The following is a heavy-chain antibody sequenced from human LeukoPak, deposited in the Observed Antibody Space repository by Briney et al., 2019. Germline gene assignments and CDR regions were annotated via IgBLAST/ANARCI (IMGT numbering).Heavy chain of an antibody. CDR3: ARGYCSSTSCLMSPRGFDP. CDR2: INPNSGGT. J-gene: IGHJ5*02. V-gene: IGHV1-2*02. Sequence: ASVKVSCKASGYTFTGYYMHWVRQAPGQGLEWMGWINPNSGGTNYAQKFQGRVTITRDMSISTAYMELSRLRSDDTAVYYCARGYCSSTSCLMSPRGFDPWGQGTLVTVSS. D-gene: IGHD2-2*01. CDR1: GYTFTGYY.